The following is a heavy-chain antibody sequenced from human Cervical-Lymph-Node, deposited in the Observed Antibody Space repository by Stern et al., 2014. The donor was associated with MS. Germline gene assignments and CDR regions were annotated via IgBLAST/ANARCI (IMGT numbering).Heavy chain of an antibody. Sequence: VQLVESGGGVIRPGRSLRLSCATSGFTFSRYGVLWVRQAPGKGLECVAAISYDGSNKFYGDSVKDRFTISRDNSKNTLFLQMNNLRPEDSGVYHCARDRLDGDYVYYYGLDVWGQGTTVTVSS. CDR3: ARDRLDGDYVYYYGLDV. D-gene: IGHD4-17*01. V-gene: IGHV3-30*03. CDR2: ISYDGSNK. CDR1: GFTFSRYG. J-gene: IGHJ6*02.